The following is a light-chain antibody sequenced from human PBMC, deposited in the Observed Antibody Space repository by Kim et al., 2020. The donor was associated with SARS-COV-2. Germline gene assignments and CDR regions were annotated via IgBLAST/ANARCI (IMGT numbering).Light chain of an antibody. CDR1: QSVSSN. CDR2: GAN. J-gene: IGKJ1*01. V-gene: IGKV3-15*01. Sequence: SPGERATHSRRASQSVSSNLAWYQQKPGQAPRLLIYGANMRATGIPARFSGSGSGTEFTLTISSLQSEDFAVYYCQQYKNWPPLTFGQGTRVEIK. CDR3: QQYKNWPPLT.